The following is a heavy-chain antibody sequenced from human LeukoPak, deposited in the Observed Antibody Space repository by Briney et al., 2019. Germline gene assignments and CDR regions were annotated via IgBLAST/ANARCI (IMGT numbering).Heavy chain of an antibody. J-gene: IGHJ4*02. CDR1: GFTFGSPW. V-gene: IGHV3-74*01. Sequence: PGGSLRLSCAASGFTFGSPWMHWVRQATGKGLVWVSRINSDGSATAYADSVKGRLTISRDNAENTLYLQMNSLRAEDTAVYYCARGTAGYHSSYFDYWGQGTLVTVSS. CDR2: INSDGSAT. D-gene: IGHD3-16*02. CDR3: ARGTAGYHSSYFDY.